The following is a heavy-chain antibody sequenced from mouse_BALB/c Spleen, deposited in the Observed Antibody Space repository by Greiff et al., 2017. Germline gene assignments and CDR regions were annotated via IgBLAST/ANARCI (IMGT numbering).Heavy chain of an antibody. CDR2: ISSGGST. CDR3: ARGGGGYYPFAY. Sequence: DVMLVESGGGLVKPGGSLKLSCAASGYTFSSYAMSWVRQTPEKRLEWVASISSGGSTYYPDSVKGRFTISRDNARNILYLQMSSLRSEDTAMYYCARGGGGYYPFAYWGQGTLVTVSA. D-gene: IGHD2-3*01. V-gene: IGHV5-6-5*01. J-gene: IGHJ3*01. CDR1: GYTFSSYA.